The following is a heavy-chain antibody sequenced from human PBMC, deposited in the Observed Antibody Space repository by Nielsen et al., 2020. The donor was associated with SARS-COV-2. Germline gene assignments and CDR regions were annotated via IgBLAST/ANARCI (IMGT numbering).Heavy chain of an antibody. D-gene: IGHD3-22*01. CDR1: GGSFSGYY. V-gene: IGHV4-34*01. J-gene: IGHJ3*02. Sequence: GSLRLSCAVYGGSFSGYYWSWIRQPPGKGLEWIGEINHSGSTNYNPSLKTRVTISVDKSKNQFSLKLSSVTAADTAVYYCARGITMIPEGYAFDIWGQGTMVTVSS. CDR3: ARGITMIPEGYAFDI. CDR2: INHSGST.